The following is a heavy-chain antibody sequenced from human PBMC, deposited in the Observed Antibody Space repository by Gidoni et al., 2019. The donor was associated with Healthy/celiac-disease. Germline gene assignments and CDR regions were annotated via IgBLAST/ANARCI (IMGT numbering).Heavy chain of an antibody. CDR3: ARLRSICSIAARPGYFDY. CDR2: INPSGCT. D-gene: IGHD6-6*01. Sequence: QVQLQQWGDGLLKPSETLYLTCAVYGGSFGGYYWSWIRQPPGTGLEGIGEINPSGCTNDNPSLKSRVTISVDTSKNQFALKLSSVTAADTAVYYCARLRSICSIAARPGYFDYWGQGTLVTVSS. V-gene: IGHV4-34*01. CDR1: GGSFGGYY. J-gene: IGHJ4*02.